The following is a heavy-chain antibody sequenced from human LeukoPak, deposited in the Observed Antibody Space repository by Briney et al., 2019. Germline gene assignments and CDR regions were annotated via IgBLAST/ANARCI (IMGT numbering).Heavy chain of an antibody. D-gene: IGHD3-16*01. V-gene: IGHV4-59*01. CDR1: GGSINNYY. J-gene: IGHJ5*02. CDR2: IYYSGST. CDR3: ARHVGMITFGGVINWFDP. Sequence: SETLSLTCTVSGGSINNYYWSWIRQPPGKGLEWIGYIYYSGSTNYNPSLQSRVTISVDTSKKQFSLKLSSVTAADTAVYYCARHVGMITFGGVINWFDPWGQGTLVTVSS.